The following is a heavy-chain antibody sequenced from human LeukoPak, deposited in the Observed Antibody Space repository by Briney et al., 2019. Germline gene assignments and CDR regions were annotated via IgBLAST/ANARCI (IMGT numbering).Heavy chain of an antibody. J-gene: IGHJ6*02. CDR3: AKHGGDYGSGEEYYGMDV. Sequence: GGSLRLSCAASGFTFSDYTMNWVRQAPGKGLEWVGRIKSKTDGGTTDYAAPVKGRFTISRDDSKNTLYLQMNSLRAEDTAVYYCAKHGGDYGSGEEYYGMDVWGQGTTVTVSS. CDR1: GFTFSDYT. D-gene: IGHD3-10*01. CDR2: IKSKTDGGTT. V-gene: IGHV3-15*01.